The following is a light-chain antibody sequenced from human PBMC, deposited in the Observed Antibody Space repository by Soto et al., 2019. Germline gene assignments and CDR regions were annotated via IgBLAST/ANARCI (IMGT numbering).Light chain of an antibody. Sequence: QSALTQPRSVSGSPGQSVTISCTGTSSDVGGYNYVSWYQQHPGKAPKLMIYDVSKRPSGVPDRFSGSKSGNTASLTISGLLAEDEADYSCCSTAGAYKPVFGGGTKLTVL. CDR3: CSTAGAYKPV. V-gene: IGLV2-11*01. J-gene: IGLJ3*02. CDR2: DVS. CDR1: SSDVGGYNY.